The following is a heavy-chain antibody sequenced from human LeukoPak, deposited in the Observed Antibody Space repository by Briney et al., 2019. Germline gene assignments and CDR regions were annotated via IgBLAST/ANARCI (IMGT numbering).Heavy chain of an antibody. Sequence: SETLSLTCTVSGGSISSYYWSWIRQPPGKGLEWIGYIYYRGSTNYNTSLKRRVTISVDTSKNQCSLKLSSVTAADTAVYYCARGRRDYYDSGGYYYELDDYWGQGTLVTVSS. CDR2: IYYRGST. CDR1: GGSISSYY. D-gene: IGHD3-22*01. V-gene: IGHV4-59*01. J-gene: IGHJ4*02. CDR3: ARGRRDYYDSGGYYYELDDY.